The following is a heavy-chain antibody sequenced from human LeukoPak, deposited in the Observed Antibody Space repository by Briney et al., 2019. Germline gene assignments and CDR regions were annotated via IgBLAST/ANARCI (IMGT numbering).Heavy chain of an antibody. CDR1: GGSISSGGYY. CDR2: IYYSGST. CDR3: ARGYTIFGVVITYFDY. Sequence: SSETLSLTCTVSGGSISSGGYYWSWIRQHPGKGLEWIGYIYYSGSTYYNPSLKSRVTISVDTSKNQFSLKLSSVTAADTAVYYCARGYTIFGVVITYFDYWGQGTLVTVSS. V-gene: IGHV4-31*03. D-gene: IGHD3-3*01. J-gene: IGHJ4*02.